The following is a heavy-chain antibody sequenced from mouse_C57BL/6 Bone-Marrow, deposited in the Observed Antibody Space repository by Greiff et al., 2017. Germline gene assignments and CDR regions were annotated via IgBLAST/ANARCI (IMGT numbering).Heavy chain of an antibody. Sequence: VKLMESGPGLVAPSQSLSITCTVSGFSLTSYAISWVRQPPGKGLEWLGVIWTGGGTNYNSALKSRLSISKDNSKSQVFLKMNSLQTDDPARYYWARRNYYGSREGYFDVWGTGTTVTVSS. V-gene: IGHV2-9-1*01. CDR1: GFSLTSYA. CDR3: ARRNYYGSREGYFDV. D-gene: IGHD1-1*01. CDR2: IWTGGGT. J-gene: IGHJ1*03.